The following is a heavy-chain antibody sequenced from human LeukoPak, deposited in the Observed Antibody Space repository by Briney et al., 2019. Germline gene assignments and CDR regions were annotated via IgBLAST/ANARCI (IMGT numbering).Heavy chain of an antibody. CDR1: GGSISSGSYY. D-gene: IGHD6-19*01. CDR3: ARRDSSGWDETWFDP. CDR2: IYTSGST. J-gene: IGHJ5*02. Sequence: SQTLSLTCTVSGGSISSGSYYWSWIRQPAGKGLEWIGRIYTSGSTNYNPSLKSRVTMSVDTSKNQFSLKLSSVTAADTAVYYCARRDSSGWDETWFDPWGQGTLVTVSS. V-gene: IGHV4-61*02.